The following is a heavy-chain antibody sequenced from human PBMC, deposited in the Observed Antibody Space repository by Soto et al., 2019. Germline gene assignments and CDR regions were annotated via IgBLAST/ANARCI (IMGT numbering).Heavy chain of an antibody. CDR3: ARRRSGWYYYYYGMEV. CDR2: IDPSDSYT. V-gene: IGHV5-10-1*01. Sequence: PGDSLQMSCKRSGYSFTRYWIIWVRQMPGKGLEWMGRIDPSDSYTNYSPSFQGHVTISADKSISTAYLQWSSLKASDTAMYYCARRRSGWYYYYYGMEVWGEGSTFTVAS. J-gene: IGHJ6*04. D-gene: IGHD6-19*01. CDR1: GYSFTRYW.